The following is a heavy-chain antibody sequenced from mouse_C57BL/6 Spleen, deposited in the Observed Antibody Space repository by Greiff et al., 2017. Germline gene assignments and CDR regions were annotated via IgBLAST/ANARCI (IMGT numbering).Heavy chain of an antibody. V-gene: IGHV1-74*01. Sequence: VQLQQPGAELVKPGASVKVSCKASGYTFTSYWMHWVKQRPGQGLEWIGRIFPSDGDTNYNQKFKGKATLTVDKSSNTAYMQLSSLTSEDSAVYYCAMGYDGGRYFDVWGTGTTVTVSS. J-gene: IGHJ1*03. CDR2: IFPSDGDT. CDR3: AMGYDGGRYFDV. D-gene: IGHD2-14*01. CDR1: GYTFTSYW.